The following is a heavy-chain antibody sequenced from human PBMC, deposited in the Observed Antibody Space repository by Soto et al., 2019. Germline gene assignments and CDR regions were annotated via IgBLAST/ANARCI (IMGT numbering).Heavy chain of an antibody. J-gene: IGHJ6*03. CDR3: AKDFGTIFGVVIYMDV. CDR2: ISGSGGST. Sequence: GGSLRLSCAASGFTFSSYAMSWVRQAPGKGLEWVSAISGSGGSTYYADSVKGRFTISRDNSKNTLYLQMNSLRAEDTAVYYCAKDFGTIFGVVIYMDVWGKGTTVTVSS. CDR1: GFTFSSYA. D-gene: IGHD3-3*01. V-gene: IGHV3-23*01.